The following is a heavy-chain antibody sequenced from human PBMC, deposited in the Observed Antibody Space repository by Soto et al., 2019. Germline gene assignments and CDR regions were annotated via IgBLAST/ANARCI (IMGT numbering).Heavy chain of an antibody. V-gene: IGHV3-23*01. D-gene: IGHD3-10*01. CDR2: IVGSGGIT. J-gene: IGHJ5*02. CDR1: GFTFGTTD. Sequence: QLLQSGGGLVQPGGSLTLSCAASGFTFGTTDMSWVRQAPGEGLEWVSTIVGSGGITYYAASVKGRFTISRDKSSNTVYLKMNLRRGDDTALYCCERNSGGFNTCGQGALVTVSS. CDR3: ERNSGGFNT.